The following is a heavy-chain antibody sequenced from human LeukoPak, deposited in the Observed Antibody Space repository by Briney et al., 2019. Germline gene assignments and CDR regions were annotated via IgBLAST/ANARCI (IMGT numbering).Heavy chain of an antibody. D-gene: IGHD2-15*01. CDR3: TRHSDRYCSGAGCYVYYFYGLDV. J-gene: IGHJ6*02. Sequence: PGGSLRLSCAASGFDFSGSGMPWVRQASGKGLEWLGRIRSRANSYVTAYAASVNGRFTISRDDSKNTAYLQMNSLKTDDTAVYYCTRHSDRYCSGAGCYVYYFYGLDVWGQGTTVTVSS. V-gene: IGHV3-73*01. CDR2: IRSRANSYVT. CDR1: GFDFSGSG.